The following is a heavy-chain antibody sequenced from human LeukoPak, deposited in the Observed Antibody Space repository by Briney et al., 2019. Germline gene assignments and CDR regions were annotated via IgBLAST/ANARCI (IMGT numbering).Heavy chain of an antibody. CDR1: GGSISSSSYY. CDR3: ARGLSIVGATYYFDY. J-gene: IGHJ4*02. Sequence: SETLSLTCTVSGGSISSSSYYWGWIRQPPGKGLEWIGSIYYSGSTYYNPSLKSRVTISVDTSKNQFSLKLSSVTAADTAVYYCARGLSIVGATYYFDYWGQGTLVTVSS. CDR2: IYYSGST. D-gene: IGHD1-26*01. V-gene: IGHV4-39*07.